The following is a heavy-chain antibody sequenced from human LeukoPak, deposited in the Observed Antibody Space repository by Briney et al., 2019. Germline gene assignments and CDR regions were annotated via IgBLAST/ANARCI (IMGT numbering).Heavy chain of an antibody. J-gene: IGHJ6*03. CDR1: GFTFSSYE. CDR3: AKYAPRGYYYYMDV. V-gene: IGHV3-48*03. CDR2: ISSSGSTI. Sequence: PGGSLRLSCAASGFTFSSYEMNWVRQAPGKGLEWVSYISSSGSTIYYADSVKGRFTISRDNSKNTLYLQMNSLRAEDTAVYYCAKYAPRGYYYYMDVWGKGTTVTVSS. D-gene: IGHD3-10*01.